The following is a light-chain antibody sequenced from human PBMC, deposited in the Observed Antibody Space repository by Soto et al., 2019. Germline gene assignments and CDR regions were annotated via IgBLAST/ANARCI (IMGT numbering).Light chain of an antibody. CDR2: EVS. Sequence: QSALTQPASVSGSPGQSITISCTGTSSDVGAYNYVSWYQHNPGKAPKLMIYEVSKRPSGVSNRFSGSKSGNTASLTISGLQPEDEADYYCTSYTSRSALYVFGTGTQLTVL. V-gene: IGLV2-14*01. CDR1: SSDVGAYNY. J-gene: IGLJ1*01. CDR3: TSYTSRSALYV.